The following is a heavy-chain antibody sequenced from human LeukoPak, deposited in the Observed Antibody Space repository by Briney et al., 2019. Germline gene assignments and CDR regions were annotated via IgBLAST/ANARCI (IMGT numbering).Heavy chain of an antibody. V-gene: IGHV3-23*01. D-gene: IGHD2-15*01. CDR1: GFTFSSYA. CDR2: ISSSGGST. CDR3: ARDPRNVGLAP. J-gene: IGHJ5*02. Sequence: GGSLRLSCAASGFTFSSYAMSWVRQAPGKGLEWVSTISSSGGSTYYADSVKGRFTISRDNSKNTLYLQMNSLRVEGTAVYYCARDPRNVGLAPWGQGTLVTVSS.